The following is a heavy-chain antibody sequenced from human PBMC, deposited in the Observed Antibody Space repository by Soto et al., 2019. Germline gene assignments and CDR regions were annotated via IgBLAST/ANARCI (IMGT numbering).Heavy chain of an antibody. V-gene: IGHV2-26*01. J-gene: IGHJ6*03. Sequence: QVTLKESGPVLVKPTETLTLTCTVSGFSLINAKMGVSWIRQPPGKALEWLAHIFSNDEKSYSTSLKSRLTISNDTSKSQVVLTMTNIDPVDTTAYYCARISYDFWSGSPNYYYYYYMDVWGKGTTVTVSS. CDR3: ARISYDFWSGSPNYYYYYYMDV. D-gene: IGHD3-3*01. CDR1: GFSLINAKMG. CDR2: IFSNDEK.